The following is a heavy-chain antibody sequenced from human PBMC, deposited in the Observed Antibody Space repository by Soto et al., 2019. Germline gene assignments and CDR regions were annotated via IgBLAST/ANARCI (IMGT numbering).Heavy chain of an antibody. CDR2: IYPGDSDT. V-gene: IGHV5-51*01. J-gene: IGHJ4*02. CDR1: GYRFTSYC. CDR3: ARGGGSYSFFDF. D-gene: IGHD1-26*01. Sequence: GESLKISCKGSGYRFTSYCIVWVRQMPWGGLEWMGIIYPGDSDTRYSPSFQGQVIISADKSISTAYLQWGSLKASDTAIYFCARGGGSYSFFDFWGQGTLVTVS.